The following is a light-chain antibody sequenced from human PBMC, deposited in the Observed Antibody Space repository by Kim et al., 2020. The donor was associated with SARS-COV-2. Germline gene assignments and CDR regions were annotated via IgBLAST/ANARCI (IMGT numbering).Light chain of an antibody. V-gene: IGLV2-18*02. CDR2: EVT. Sequence: GQSCTISCTGTRSDVGRYNRVSWYQQPPGTAPKLIIYEVTNRPSGVPDRFSGSKSGNVASLTISGLRAEDEADYYCNSYTSTYRYVFGSGTKVTVL. CDR1: RSDVGRYNR. CDR3: NSYTSTYRYV. J-gene: IGLJ1*01.